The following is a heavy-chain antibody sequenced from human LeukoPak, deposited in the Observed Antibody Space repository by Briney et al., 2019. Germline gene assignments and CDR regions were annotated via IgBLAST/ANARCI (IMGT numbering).Heavy chain of an antibody. V-gene: IGHV3-48*03. CDR3: ARTARHLDY. J-gene: IGHJ4*02. CDR2: ISSSGSTI. D-gene: IGHD5-18*01. Sequence: GGSLRLSCAASGFTFSSYEMNWVRQAPGKGLEWVSYISSSGSTIYYADSVKGRFTISRDNAKNLLYLQMNDLRVEDTAVYYCARTARHLDYWGQGTLVSVSS. CDR1: GFTFSSYE.